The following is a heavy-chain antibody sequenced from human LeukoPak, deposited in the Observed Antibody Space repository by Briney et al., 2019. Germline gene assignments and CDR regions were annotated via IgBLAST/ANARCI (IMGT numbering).Heavy chain of an antibody. CDR3: ARVCRYSSSLFDY. D-gene: IGHD6-6*01. J-gene: IGHJ4*02. Sequence: PSQTLSLTCTVSGGSISSSSYYWGWIRQPPGKGLEWIGSIYYSGSTYYNPSLKSRVTISVDTSKNQFSLKLSSVTAADTAVYYCARVCRYSSSLFDYWGQGTLVTVSS. CDR2: IYYSGST. CDR1: GGSISSSSYY. V-gene: IGHV4-39*01.